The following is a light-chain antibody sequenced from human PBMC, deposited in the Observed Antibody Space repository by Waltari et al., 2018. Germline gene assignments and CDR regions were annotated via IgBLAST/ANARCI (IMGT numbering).Light chain of an antibody. CDR1: QSISSW. V-gene: IGKV1-5*03. CDR3: QQYNSYSRGT. Sequence: SPSTLSASVGDRVTITCRASQSISSWLAWYQQKPGKAPKLLIYKASSLESGVPSRFSGSGSGTEFTLTISSLQPDDFATYYCQQYNSYSRGTFGQGTKLEIK. J-gene: IGKJ2*01. CDR2: KAS.